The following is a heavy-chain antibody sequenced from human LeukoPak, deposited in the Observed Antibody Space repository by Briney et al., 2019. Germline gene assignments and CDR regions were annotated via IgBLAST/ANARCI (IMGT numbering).Heavy chain of an antibody. D-gene: IGHD2-2*01. Sequence: SETLSLTCTVSGGSINTYYWSWIRQPPGKGLEWIGYISYSGSTDYNPSLKSRVTMSVDSSINQFSLKLSSVTAADTAVYYCARVCSSTSCQIDYWGQGTLVTVSS. V-gene: IGHV4-59*08. CDR2: ISYSGST. J-gene: IGHJ4*02. CDR3: ARVCSSTSCQIDY. CDR1: GGSINTYY.